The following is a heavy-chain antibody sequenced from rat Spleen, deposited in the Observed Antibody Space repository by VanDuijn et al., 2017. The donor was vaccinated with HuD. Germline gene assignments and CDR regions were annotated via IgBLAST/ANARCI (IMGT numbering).Heavy chain of an antibody. CDR2: ISYDGGST. CDR3: TTDPIYHVMDA. CDR1: GFTFSDYY. Sequence: EVQLVESGGGLVQPGRSLKLSCAASGFTFSDYYMAWVRQAPTKGLEWVASISYDGGSTYYRDSVKGRFTISRDNAKSSLYLQMDSLRSEDTATYYCTTDPIYHVMDAWGQGASVTVSS. D-gene: IGHD1-1*01. V-gene: IGHV5-20*01. J-gene: IGHJ4*01.